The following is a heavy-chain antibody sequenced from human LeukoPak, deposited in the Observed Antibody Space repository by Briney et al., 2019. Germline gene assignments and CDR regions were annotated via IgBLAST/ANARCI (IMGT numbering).Heavy chain of an antibody. D-gene: IGHD6-19*01. CDR3: ATGSSSGWYGRFDY. J-gene: IGHJ4*02. V-gene: IGHV3-30*02. CDR2: IRYDGSNK. CDR1: GLTFSSYG. Sequence: PGGSLRLSCAASGLTFSSYGMHWVRQAPGEGLEWVAFIRYDGSNKYYVDSVKGRFTISRDNSKNTLYLQMNSLRAEDTAVYYCATGSSSGWYGRFDYWGQGTLVTVSS.